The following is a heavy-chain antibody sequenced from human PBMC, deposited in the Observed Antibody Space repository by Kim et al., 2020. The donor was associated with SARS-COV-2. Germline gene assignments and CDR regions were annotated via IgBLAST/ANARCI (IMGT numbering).Heavy chain of an antibody. CDR2: ISYDGSNK. CDR1: GFTFSSYA. Sequence: GGSLRLSCAASGFTFSSYAMHWVRQAPGKGLEWVAVISYDGSNKYYADSVKGRFTISRDNSKNTLYLQMNSLRAEDTAVYYCARDRGAITGTTFDYWGQG. J-gene: IGHJ4*02. D-gene: IGHD1-7*01. V-gene: IGHV3-30-3*01. CDR3: ARDRGAITGTTFDY.